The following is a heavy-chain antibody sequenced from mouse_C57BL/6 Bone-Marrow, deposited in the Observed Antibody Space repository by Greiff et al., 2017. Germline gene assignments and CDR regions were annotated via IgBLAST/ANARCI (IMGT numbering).Heavy chain of an antibody. J-gene: IGHJ2*01. Sequence: VKLQQPGAELVKPGASVKLSCKASGYTFTSYWMHWVKQRPGQGLEWIGMIHPNSGSTNYNEKFKSKATLTVDKSSSTAYMQLSSLTSEDSAVYYCARTTVVATDYWGQGTTLTVSS. CDR2: IHPNSGST. D-gene: IGHD1-1*01. CDR3: ARTTVVATDY. V-gene: IGHV1-64*01. CDR1: GYTFTSYW.